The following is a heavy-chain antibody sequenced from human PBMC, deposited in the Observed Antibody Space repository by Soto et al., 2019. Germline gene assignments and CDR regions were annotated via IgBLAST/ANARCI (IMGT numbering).Heavy chain of an antibody. J-gene: IGHJ6*02. CDR2: IYPGDSDT. D-gene: IGHD3-10*01. V-gene: IGHV5-51*01. CDR1: GYSFTSYW. Sequence: GESLKISCKGSGYSFTSYWIGWVRQMPGKGLEWMGIIYPGDSDTRYSPSFQGQVTISADKSISTAYLQWSSLKASDTAMYYCPKHPPPCGSGSSPHYYYGMDVGGQGTTVTVPS. CDR3: PKHPPPCGSGSSPHYYYGMDV.